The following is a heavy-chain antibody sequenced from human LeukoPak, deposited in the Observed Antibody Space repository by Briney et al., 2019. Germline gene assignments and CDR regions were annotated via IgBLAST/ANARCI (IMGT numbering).Heavy chain of an antibody. V-gene: IGHV3-53*01. Sequence: GESLKISCKGSGYSFTSYWIGWVRQAPGRGLEWVSVIYANSATAYADSVKGRFTISRDNSKNTLYLQMSSLRAEDTAVYYCARGVRDTYNILTNYGDAFDIWGQGTVVIVSS. J-gene: IGHJ3*02. CDR3: ARGVRDTYNILTNYGDAFDI. D-gene: IGHD3-9*01. CDR2: IYANSAT. CDR1: GYSFTSYW.